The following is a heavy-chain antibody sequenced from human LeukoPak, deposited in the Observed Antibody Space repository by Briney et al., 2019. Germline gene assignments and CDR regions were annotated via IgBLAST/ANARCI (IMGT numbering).Heavy chain of an antibody. Sequence: GGSLRLSCAASGFTFSSYEMNWFRQAPGKGLEWVSYISSSGSTIYYADSVKGRFTISRDNAKNSLYLQMNSLRAEDTAVYYCARAWIPTYFDYWGQGTLVTVSS. CDR1: GFTFSSYE. CDR3: ARAWIPTYFDY. CDR2: ISSSGSTI. J-gene: IGHJ4*02. D-gene: IGHD5-18*01. V-gene: IGHV3-48*03.